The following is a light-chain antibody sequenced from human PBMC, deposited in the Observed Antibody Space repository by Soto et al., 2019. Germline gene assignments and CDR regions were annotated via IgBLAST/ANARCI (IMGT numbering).Light chain of an antibody. J-gene: IGKJ5*01. CDR3: QQLNSYPIT. CDR2: DAL. V-gene: IGKV1-5*01. CDR1: QSITNR. Sequence: DIQIAQSPSSLSASAGERVAITCRASQSITNRLAWYQLKPGKAPKVLIYDALNLERGVPSRFSGSGSGTEFTLTISSLQPEDFATYYCQQLNSYPITFGQGTRLETK.